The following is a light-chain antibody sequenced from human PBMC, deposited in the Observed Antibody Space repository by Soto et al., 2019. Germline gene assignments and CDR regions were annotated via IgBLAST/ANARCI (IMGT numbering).Light chain of an antibody. V-gene: IGKV1-5*03. Sequence: DIHMTQSPATLSASVGDRVTITCRASQTVSPWLAWYQQKPGAAPHLLIYKVSNLESGVPSRFSGSGSGADFTLTISGLQPDDFATYYCQQYNRGVTFVPGTKVEIK. J-gene: IGKJ1*01. CDR3: QQYNRGVT. CDR1: QTVSPW. CDR2: KVS.